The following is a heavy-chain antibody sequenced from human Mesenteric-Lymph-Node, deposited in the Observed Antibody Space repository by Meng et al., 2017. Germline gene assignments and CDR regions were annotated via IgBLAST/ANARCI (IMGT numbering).Heavy chain of an antibody. CDR1: SGSFSEFY. V-gene: IGHV4-34*01. D-gene: IGHD3-10*01. J-gene: IGHJ4*02. CDR2: IKHNVRT. CDR3: ARVEHRGIHQDSNGLGL. Sequence: QHGAARTLKPSTTLPRTVMGCSGSFSEFYRTWIRQTPGKGLGWIGEIKHNVRTNYNPSLKSRATISVEPAKNQVSLNLNSLTAADTAVYYCARVEHRGIHQDSNGLGLWGQGTLVTVSS.